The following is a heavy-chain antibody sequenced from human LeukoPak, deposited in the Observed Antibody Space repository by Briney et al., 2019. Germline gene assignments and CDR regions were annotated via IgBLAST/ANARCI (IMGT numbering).Heavy chain of an antibody. CDR3: ARDRYDILTGYYTPLWFYYYGMDV. Sequence: ASVKVSCKASGYTFTSYGISWVRQAPGQGLEWMGWISAYNGNTSYAQKLQGRVTMTTDTSTSTAYMELRSLRSDDTAVYYCARDRYDILTGYYTPLWFYYYGMDVWGQGTTVTVSS. D-gene: IGHD3-9*01. V-gene: IGHV1-18*01. CDR1: GYTFTSYG. J-gene: IGHJ6*02. CDR2: ISAYNGNT.